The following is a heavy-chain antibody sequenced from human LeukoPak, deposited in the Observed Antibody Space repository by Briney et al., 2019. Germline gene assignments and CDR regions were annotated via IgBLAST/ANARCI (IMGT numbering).Heavy chain of an antibody. J-gene: IGHJ6*02. CDR1: GFSFSSYG. CDR3: ARGGGLDV. D-gene: IGHD3-16*01. V-gene: IGHV3-7*03. Sequence: GRSLRLSCAASGFSFSSYGMHWVRQAPGKGLEWVASINHNGNVNYYVDSVKGRFTISRDNAKNSLYLQMSNLGAEDTAVYFCARGGGLDVWGQGATVTVSS. CDR2: INHNGNVN.